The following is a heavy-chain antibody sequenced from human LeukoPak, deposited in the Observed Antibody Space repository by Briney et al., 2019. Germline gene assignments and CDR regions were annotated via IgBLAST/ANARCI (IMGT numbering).Heavy chain of an antibody. CDR3: ARADRLHGGPYLIGP. Sequence: ASVKVSCKTSGYSFTDYYMDWVRQAPGQGLEWMGWINPNSGGTSSAQKFQGRVTMTRDTSITTVYMEVSWLTSDDTAIYYCARADRLHGGPYLIGPWGQGTLVTVSS. V-gene: IGHV1-2*02. D-gene: IGHD2-21*01. CDR1: GYSFTDYY. J-gene: IGHJ5*02. CDR2: INPNSGGT.